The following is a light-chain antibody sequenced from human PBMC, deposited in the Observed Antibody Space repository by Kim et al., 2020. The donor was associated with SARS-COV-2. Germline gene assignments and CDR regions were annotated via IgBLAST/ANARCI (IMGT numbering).Light chain of an antibody. V-gene: IGKV3-11*01. CDR1: QSVSSY. CDR2: DAS. CDR3: QQRSNWPPYT. J-gene: IGKJ2*01. Sequence: LSPGERATLSCRASQSVSSYLAWYQQKPGQAPRLLIYDASNRATGIPARCGGSGSGTDFTLTISSLEPEDFAVYYCQQRSNWPPYTFGQGTKLEI.